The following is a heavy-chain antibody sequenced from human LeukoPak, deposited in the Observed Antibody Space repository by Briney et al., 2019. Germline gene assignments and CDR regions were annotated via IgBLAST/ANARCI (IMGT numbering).Heavy chain of an antibody. Sequence: WGTLRLSCAASGFTFSSYAMNWVRQGPGKGLEWVSGNGSGGSTYYAGSVKGRFTISRDNSKNTLYLQMNSLRAEDTAVYYCAKPARTDYTDYWGQGTLVTVSS. V-gene: IGHV3-23*01. CDR2: NGSGGST. CDR3: AKPARTDYTDY. J-gene: IGHJ4*02. D-gene: IGHD1-14*01. CDR1: GFTFSSYA.